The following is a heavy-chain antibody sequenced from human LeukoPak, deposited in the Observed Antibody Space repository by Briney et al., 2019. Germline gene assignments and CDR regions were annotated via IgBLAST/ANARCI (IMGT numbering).Heavy chain of an antibody. CDR1: GSTLISYD. Sequence: PGGSLRLSCAASGSTLISYDMHWVRQAPGKGLEWVSGIGTAGDTYYPGSVKGRFTISRDNGKNSLYLQMNSLRAGDTAVYYCARSLYSSGDHWGQGTLVTVSS. J-gene: IGHJ5*02. CDR3: ARSLYSSGDH. CDR2: IGTAGDT. V-gene: IGHV3-13*01. D-gene: IGHD6-19*01.